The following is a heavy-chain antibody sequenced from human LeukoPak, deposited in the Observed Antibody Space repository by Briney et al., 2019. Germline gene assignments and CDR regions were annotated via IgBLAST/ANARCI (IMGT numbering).Heavy chain of an antibody. V-gene: IGHV3-48*04. J-gene: IGHJ4*02. CDR3: ARGEYYGSGSYGPFDY. Sequence: GGSLRLSCAASGFTFSVYSMNWVRQAPGKGLEWVSYISSSSSTIYYADSVKGRFTISRDNAKNSLYLQMNSLRAEDTAVYHCARGEYYGSGSYGPFDYWGQGTLVTVSS. CDR2: ISSSSSTI. CDR1: GFTFSVYS. D-gene: IGHD3-10*01.